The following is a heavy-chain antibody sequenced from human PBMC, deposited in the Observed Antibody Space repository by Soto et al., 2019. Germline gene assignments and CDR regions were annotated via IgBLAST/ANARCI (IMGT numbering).Heavy chain of an antibody. Sequence: GGSLRLSCVASGFIFSNNGMHWVRQTPGKGLEWVAFMSYDGSDTLYADSVKGRFTISRDNSKNTLFLHMSNLRAEDTAMYYCTIVRVADSALDHWGQGTLVTVSS. J-gene: IGHJ4*02. V-gene: IGHV3-30*02. CDR2: MSYDGSDT. CDR3: TIVRVADSALDH. CDR1: GFIFSNNG. D-gene: IGHD3-10*02.